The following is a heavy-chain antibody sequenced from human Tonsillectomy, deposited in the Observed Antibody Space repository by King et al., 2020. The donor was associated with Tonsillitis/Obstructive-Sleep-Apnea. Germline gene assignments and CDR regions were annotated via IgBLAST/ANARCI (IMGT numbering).Heavy chain of an antibody. J-gene: IGHJ4*02. Sequence: VQLVESGGGVVQPGGSLRLSCAASGFTFDDYAMHWVRQAPGKGLEWVSLISGDGGSSYYADSVKGRFTISRDNSKNSLYLQMNSLRTEDTALYYCAKDSGGWGSIDYWGQGTLVTVSS. CDR2: ISGDGGSS. CDR3: AKDSGGWGSIDY. CDR1: GFTFDDYA. D-gene: IGHD3-16*01. V-gene: IGHV3-43*02.